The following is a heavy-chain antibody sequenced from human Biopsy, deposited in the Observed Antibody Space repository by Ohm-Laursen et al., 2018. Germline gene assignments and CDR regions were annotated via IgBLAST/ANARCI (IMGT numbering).Heavy chain of an antibody. Sequence: SLRLSCAAFGFIFDDYAMNWVRLAPGKGLEWVSSLSSSSSFIYYADSVKGRFTIPRHNAKNSLFLQMDSLRAEDTAVYYCARQKGFYGDPYYYGMDVWGQGTTVTVSS. D-gene: IGHD4-17*01. CDR3: ARQKGFYGDPYYYGMDV. J-gene: IGHJ6*02. CDR2: LSSSSSFI. V-gene: IGHV3-21*01. CDR1: GFIFDDYA.